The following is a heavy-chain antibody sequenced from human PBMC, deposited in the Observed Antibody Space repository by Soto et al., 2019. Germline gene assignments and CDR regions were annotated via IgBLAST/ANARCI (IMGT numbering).Heavy chain of an antibody. J-gene: IGHJ6*02. D-gene: IGHD6-19*01. CDR1: GGSISSSNW. CDR2: IYHSGST. Sequence: QVQLQESGPGLVKPSGTLSLTCAVSGGSISSSNWWSWVRQPPGKGLEWIGEIYHSGSTNYNPSLKSRVTISVDKSKNQFFLKLSSVTAADTAVYYCARDIRIAVAGNYYYYGMDVWGQGTTVTVSS. CDR3: ARDIRIAVAGNYYYYGMDV. V-gene: IGHV4-4*02.